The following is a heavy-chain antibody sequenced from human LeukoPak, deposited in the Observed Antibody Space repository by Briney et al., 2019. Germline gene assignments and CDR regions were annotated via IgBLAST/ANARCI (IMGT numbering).Heavy chain of an antibody. V-gene: IGHV4-34*01. CDR3: AILYASSGYYYFDY. CDR1: GGSFSGYY. D-gene: IGHD3-22*01. CDR2: INHSGNI. J-gene: IGHJ4*02. Sequence: SETLSLTCAVYGGSFSGYYWSWTRQPPGKGLEWIGEINHSGNINYNPSLKSRVSISKDTSKNQFSLKLSSVTAADTAVYYCAILYASSGYYYFDYWGQGTLVTVSS.